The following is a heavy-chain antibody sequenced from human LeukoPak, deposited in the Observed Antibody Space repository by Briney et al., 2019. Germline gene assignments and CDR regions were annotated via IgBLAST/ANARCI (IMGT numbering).Heavy chain of an antibody. Sequence: SETLSLTCTVSGGSISSGSYYWSWIRQPAGKGLEWIGRIYTSGSTNYNPSLKSRVTILVDTSKNQFSLKLSSVTAADTAVYYCARDPTYYYGSGGPRDAFDIWGQGTMVTVSS. CDR2: IYTSGST. CDR1: GGSISSGSYY. CDR3: ARDPTYYYGSGGPRDAFDI. V-gene: IGHV4-61*02. D-gene: IGHD3-10*01. J-gene: IGHJ3*02.